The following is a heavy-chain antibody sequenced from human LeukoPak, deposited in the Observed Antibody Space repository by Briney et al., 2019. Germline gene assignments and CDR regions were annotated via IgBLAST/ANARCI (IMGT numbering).Heavy chain of an antibody. J-gene: IGHJ4*02. CDR2: INHSGST. D-gene: IGHD3-10*01. CDR3: ARDSSIDYGSGFVYDY. CDR1: GGSFSGYY. V-gene: IGHV4-34*01. Sequence: KPSETLSLTCAVYGGSFSGYYWSWIRQPPGKGLEWIGEINHSGSTNYNPSLKSRVTISVDTSKNQFSLKLSSVTAADTAVYYCARDSSIDYGSGFVYDYWGQGTLVTVSS.